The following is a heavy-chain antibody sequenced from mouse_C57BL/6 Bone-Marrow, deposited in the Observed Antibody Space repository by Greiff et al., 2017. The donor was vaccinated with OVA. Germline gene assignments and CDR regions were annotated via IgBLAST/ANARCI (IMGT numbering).Heavy chain of an antibody. CDR3: ARSGYDGYCFDY. Sequence: QVQLQQSGAELVRPGASVKLSCKTSGYTFTSYWMHWVKQRPGQGLEWIARIYPGTGGTYYNEKFKGKATLTADKSSSTAYMQLSSLKSEESAVYFCARSGYDGYCFDYWGQGTTRKVSS. J-gene: IGHJ2*01. CDR2: IYPGTGGT. CDR1: GYTFTSYW. D-gene: IGHD2-2*01. V-gene: IGHV1S132*01.